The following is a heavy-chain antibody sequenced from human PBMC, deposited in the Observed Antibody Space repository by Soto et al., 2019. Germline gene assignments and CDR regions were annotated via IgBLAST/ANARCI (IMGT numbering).Heavy chain of an antibody. V-gene: IGHV3-30*18. D-gene: IGHD5-18*01. CDR3: AKDRGRGYSYGHLDY. Sequence: GGSLRLSCAASGFTFSSYGMHWVRQAPGKGLEWVAVISYDGSNKYYADSVKGRFTISRDNSKNTLYLQMNSLRAEDTAVYYCAKDRGRGYSYGHLDYWGQGTLVTVSS. CDR2: ISYDGSNK. J-gene: IGHJ4*02. CDR1: GFTFSSYG.